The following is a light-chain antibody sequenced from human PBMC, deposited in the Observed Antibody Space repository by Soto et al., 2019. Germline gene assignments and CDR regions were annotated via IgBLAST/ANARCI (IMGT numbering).Light chain of an antibody. J-gene: IGKJ4*01. CDR3: QKFNAVPT. Sequence: DIQMTQSPSSLSASVGDRVTITCRASQAINNYLAWYQQKPGKVPTLLISAASTLQSGVPSRFSGSGCGTDVTLTISSLQPEDVATYYCQKFNAVPTFGGGTKVEI. CDR1: QAINNY. CDR2: AAS. V-gene: IGKV1-27*01.